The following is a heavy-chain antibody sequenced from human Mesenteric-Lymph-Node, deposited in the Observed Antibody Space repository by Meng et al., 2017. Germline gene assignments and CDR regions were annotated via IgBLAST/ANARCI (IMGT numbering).Heavy chain of an antibody. Sequence: ASVKVSCKTSGYTFTKNDINWVRQATGQGLEWMGWMNPNNGDTGYAQKFLDRVTFTRDTSISTAYMELSSLRSDDTAVYFCARGPPQYYDYVSGSYRYGLFDYWGQGTLVTVSS. J-gene: IGHJ4*02. V-gene: IGHV1-8*03. D-gene: IGHD3-16*02. CDR2: MNPNNGDT. CDR3: ARGPPQYYDYVSGSYRYGLFDY. CDR1: GYTFTKND.